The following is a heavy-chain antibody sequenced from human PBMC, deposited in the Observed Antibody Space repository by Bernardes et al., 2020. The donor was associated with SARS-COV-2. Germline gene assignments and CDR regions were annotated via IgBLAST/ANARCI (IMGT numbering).Heavy chain of an antibody. CDR1: GGSISSYY. D-gene: IGHD6-13*01. Sequence: SETLSLTCTVSGGSISSYYWSWIRQPPGKGLEWIGYIYYSGSTNYNPSLKSRVTISVDTSKNQFSLKLSSVTAADTAVYYCAGHVSSSWYWYYFDYWGQGTLVTVSS. CDR2: IYYSGST. V-gene: IGHV4-59*01. J-gene: IGHJ4*02. CDR3: AGHVSSSWYWYYFDY.